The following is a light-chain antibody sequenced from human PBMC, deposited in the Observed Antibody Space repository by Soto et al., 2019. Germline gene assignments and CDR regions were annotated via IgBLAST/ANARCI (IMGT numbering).Light chain of an antibody. J-gene: IGKJ5*01. CDR2: GAF. Sequence: VMTQSPTTLSVSPGERATLSCRASLSVGSNLAWYQQKPGQPPRLLIYGAFNRAAGIPARFSGSGSGTDFTLTISSLEPEDSAVYYCQQRNIWPPVTFGQGTRLEIK. CDR1: LSVGSN. V-gene: IGKV3D-15*01. CDR3: QQRNIWPPVT.